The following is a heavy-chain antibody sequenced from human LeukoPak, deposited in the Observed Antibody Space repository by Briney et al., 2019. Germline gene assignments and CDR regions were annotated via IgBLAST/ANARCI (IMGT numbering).Heavy chain of an antibody. CDR1: GFTFNSYW. CDR3: ARDVVAAAAGTLDY. J-gene: IGHJ4*02. CDR2: INSDGSST. Sequence: GGSLGLSCAASGFTFNSYWMHWVRQAPGKGLVWVSRINSDGSSTSYADSVKGRFTISRDNAKNTLHLQMNSLRAEDTAVYYCARDVVAAAAGTLDYWGQGTLVTVSS. V-gene: IGHV3-74*01. D-gene: IGHD6-13*01.